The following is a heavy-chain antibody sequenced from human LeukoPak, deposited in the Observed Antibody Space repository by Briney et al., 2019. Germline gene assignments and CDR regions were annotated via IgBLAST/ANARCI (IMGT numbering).Heavy chain of an antibody. V-gene: IGHV3-30*04. D-gene: IGHD3-10*01. CDR3: ARAPAHYYGSVSYYIKTQDDFDY. Sequence: GRSLRLSCAASVFTFSSYSMHWVRQAPGKGLEWVAVISSDESNKYYADSVKGRFTISRDNSKNTLYLQMNSLRAEDTAVYYCARAPAHYYGSVSYYIKTQDDFDYWGQGTLVTVSS. CDR1: VFTFSSYS. J-gene: IGHJ4*02. CDR2: ISSDESNK.